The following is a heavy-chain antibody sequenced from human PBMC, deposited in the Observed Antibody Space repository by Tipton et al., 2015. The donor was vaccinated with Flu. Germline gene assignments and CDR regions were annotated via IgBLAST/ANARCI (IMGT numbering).Heavy chain of an antibody. Sequence: QMQLVQSGAEVKKPGASVKVSCKASGYTFTSYGISWVRQAPGQGLEWMGWITAYNGNIKYAQKLQGRVTMTTDTSTSTAYMELRGLGSDDTAVYYCARDERTGLGAFDIWGQGTMVTVSS. J-gene: IGHJ3*02. D-gene: IGHD3-10*01. CDR1: GYTFTSYG. CDR2: ITAYNGNI. CDR3: ARDERTGLGAFDI. V-gene: IGHV1-18*01.